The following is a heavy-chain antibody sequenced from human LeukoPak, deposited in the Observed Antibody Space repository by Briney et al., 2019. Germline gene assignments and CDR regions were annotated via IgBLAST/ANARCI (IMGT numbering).Heavy chain of an antibody. V-gene: IGHV3-23*01. J-gene: IGHJ3*02. CDR3: AKSRWETYAVRAFDI. Sequence: GGSLRLSCAASGFTFNNYAMTWVRQAPGKGLEWVSAISGGGSTYYADSVKGRFTISGDNSKNALYLQMNSLRAEDTAVYYCAKSRWETYAVRAFDIWGQGTMVTVSS. CDR2: ISGGGST. CDR1: GFTFNNYA. D-gene: IGHD1-26*01.